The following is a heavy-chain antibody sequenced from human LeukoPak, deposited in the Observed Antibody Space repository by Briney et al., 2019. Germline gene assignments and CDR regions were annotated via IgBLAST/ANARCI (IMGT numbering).Heavy chain of an antibody. CDR1: XTFSXYA. D-gene: IGHD3-10*01. CDR3: AKDYYYGSGSYNPFDY. V-gene: IGHV3-23*01. CDR2: ISGSGGST. Sequence: XTFSXYAMSWVRQAPGKGLEWVSAISGSGGSTYYADSVKGRFTISRDNSKNTLYLQMNGLRAEDTAVYYCAKDYYYGSGSYNPFDYWGQGTLVTVSS. J-gene: IGHJ4*02.